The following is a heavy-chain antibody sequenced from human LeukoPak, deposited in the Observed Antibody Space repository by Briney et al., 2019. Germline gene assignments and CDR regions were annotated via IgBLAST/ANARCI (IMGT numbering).Heavy chain of an antibody. CDR1: GFIFSDYI. CDR3: SRHGGEGGNSAFDI. J-gene: IGHJ3*02. Sequence: GGSLRLSCAASGFIFSDYIMDWVRQAPGKGLEWVGRIRTRINSSTTEYAASVKGRFTISRDDSKNSMYLHMNSLKTEDTAVYHCSRHGGEGGNSAFDIWGQGTMVTVSS. CDR2: IRTRINSSTT. V-gene: IGHV3-72*01. D-gene: IGHD4-23*01.